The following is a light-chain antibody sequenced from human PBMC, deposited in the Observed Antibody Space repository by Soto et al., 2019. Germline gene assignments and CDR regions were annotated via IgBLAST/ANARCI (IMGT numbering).Light chain of an antibody. CDR3: QQYARASWT. Sequence: DIQMTQSPSTLSASVGDRVIITCRASQSISSWLAWYQQKPGKAPDLLIYRASTLKTGIPSRFSGSGSGTEFTLTISSLQPDDFATYYCQQYARASWTFGPGTKVEIK. J-gene: IGKJ1*01. CDR2: RAS. CDR1: QSISSW. V-gene: IGKV1-5*03.